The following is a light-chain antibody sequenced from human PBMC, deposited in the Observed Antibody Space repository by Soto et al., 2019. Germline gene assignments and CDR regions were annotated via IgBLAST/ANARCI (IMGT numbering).Light chain of an antibody. CDR3: CSYAGSSTFV. CDR1: SGSVSASHY. J-gene: IGLJ1*01. Sequence: QAVVTQEPSFSVSPGETVTLTCGLSSGSVSASHYPSWYQQTPGQAPRTLISNTDSRSSGVPDRFSGSKSGNTASLTISGLQAEDEADYYCCSYAGSSTFVFGTGTKLTVL. V-gene: IGLV8-61*01. CDR2: NTD.